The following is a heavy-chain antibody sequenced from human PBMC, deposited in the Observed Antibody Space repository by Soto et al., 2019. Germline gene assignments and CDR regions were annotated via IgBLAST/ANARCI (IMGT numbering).Heavy chain of an antibody. Sequence: GGSLRLSCATSGLTFSNYAMSWVRQAPGGGLEWVSSMSGSSSTTYYADSVRGRFTISRDRSKNTLYLQMSSLRAEDTALYYCAKNQERELPRVTDFWGQGTLVTVSS. J-gene: IGHJ4*02. CDR3: AKNQERELPRVTDF. CDR1: GLTFSNYA. CDR2: MSGSSSTT. V-gene: IGHV3-23*01. D-gene: IGHD1-7*01.